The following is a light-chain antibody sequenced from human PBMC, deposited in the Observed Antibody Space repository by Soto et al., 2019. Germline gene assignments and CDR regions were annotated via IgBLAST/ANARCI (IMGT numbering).Light chain of an antibody. CDR1: QSVSSLY. J-gene: IGKJ5*01. CDR3: HQYGSAPSLT. V-gene: IGKV3-20*01. Sequence: EIVLTQSPGTLSLSPGERATLSCRASQSVSSLYVAWYQQKPGQSPRLLIYGASSRATGVPDRFRGSGSGTDFALTVSGLEPEDSAVYYCHQYGSAPSLTFGQGTRLELK. CDR2: GAS.